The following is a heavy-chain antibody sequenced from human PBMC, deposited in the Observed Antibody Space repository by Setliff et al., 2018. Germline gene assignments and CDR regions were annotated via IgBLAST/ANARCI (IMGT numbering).Heavy chain of an antibody. CDR2: MNPNNGNT. J-gene: IGHJ4*02. D-gene: IGHD4-17*01. CDR3: ARGTVDYDY. Sequence: ASVKVSCKASGYTFINYEINWVRQATGQGLEWMGGMNPNNGNTGYAQKFQGRVTMTRNTSISTAYMELSSLRSEDTAVYYCARGTVDYDYWGQGTLVTVSS. V-gene: IGHV1-8*02. CDR1: GYTFINYE.